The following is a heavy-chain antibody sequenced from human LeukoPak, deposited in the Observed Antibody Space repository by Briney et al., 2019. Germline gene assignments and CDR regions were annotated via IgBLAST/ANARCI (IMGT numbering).Heavy chain of an antibody. V-gene: IGHV3-23*01. CDR1: GVTFSSYA. J-gene: IGHJ1*01. Sequence: GGSLRLSCAASGVTFSSYAMSWVRQAPGKGLEWVSAISGSGGTTYYADSVKGRFTISRDNSQNTLYLQMNSLRAEDTAIYFCANFIGISSSTKYFQHWGQGTLVTVSS. D-gene: IGHD2-2*01. CDR2: ISGSGGTT. CDR3: ANFIGISSSTKYFQH.